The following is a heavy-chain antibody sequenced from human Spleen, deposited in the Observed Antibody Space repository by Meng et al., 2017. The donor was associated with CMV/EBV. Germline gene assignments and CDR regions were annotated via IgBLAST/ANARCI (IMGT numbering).Heavy chain of an antibody. J-gene: IGHJ5*02. V-gene: IGHV3-48*04. D-gene: IGHD1-14*01. CDR3: ARAYNVPGWFDP. CDR1: GFTFSSYS. CDR2: ISGSGSVI. Sequence: GGSLRLSCAASGFTFSSYSMNWVRQAPGKGLEWVSYISGSGSVIYYANSVKGRFTISRDNAKNSLDLQMNGLRAEDTAVYFCARAYNVPGWFDPWGQGTQVTVSS.